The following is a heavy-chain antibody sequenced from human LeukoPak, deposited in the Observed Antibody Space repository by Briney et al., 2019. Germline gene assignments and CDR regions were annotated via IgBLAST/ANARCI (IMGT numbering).Heavy chain of an antibody. CDR3: ASGIQLWSDY. Sequence: SETLSLTCTVSGGSISSGGYYWSWIRQHPGKGLEWIGYIYYSGSTYYNPSLKSRVTISVDTSKNQFSLKLSSVTAADTAVYYCASGIQLWSDYWGQGTLVTVSS. CDR1: GGSISSGGYY. V-gene: IGHV4-31*03. J-gene: IGHJ4*02. CDR2: IYYSGST. D-gene: IGHD5-18*01.